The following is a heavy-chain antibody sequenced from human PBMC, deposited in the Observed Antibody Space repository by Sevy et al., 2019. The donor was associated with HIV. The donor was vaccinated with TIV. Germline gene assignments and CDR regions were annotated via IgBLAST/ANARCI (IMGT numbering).Heavy chain of an antibody. Sequence: GGSLRLSCTASGFTFSDYAMSWVRQAPGKGLEWVGFIKNKTYGGTTEYAASVKGRFIISRDDSKNIAYLQMNSLKTEDTAVYYCTRDLYGSGWFYFDYWGQGTLVTVSS. CDR1: GFTFSDYA. CDR3: TRDLYGSGWFYFDY. CDR2: IKNKTYGGTT. V-gene: IGHV3-49*04. D-gene: IGHD6-19*01. J-gene: IGHJ4*02.